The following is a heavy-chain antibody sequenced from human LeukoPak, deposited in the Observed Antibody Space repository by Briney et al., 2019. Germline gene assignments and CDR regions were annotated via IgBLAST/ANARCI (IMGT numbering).Heavy chain of an antibody. CDR3: ASGSVNNFLNY. CDR2: IYHSGGT. CDR1: GGSISSGGYS. Sequence: SETLSLTCAVSGGSISSGGYSWSWIRQPPGKGPEWIGYIYHSGGTYYNPSLKSRVTISVDRSKNQFSLKLSSVTAADTAVYYCASGSVNNFLNYWGQGTLVTVSS. D-gene: IGHD1-20*01. J-gene: IGHJ4*02. V-gene: IGHV4-30-2*01.